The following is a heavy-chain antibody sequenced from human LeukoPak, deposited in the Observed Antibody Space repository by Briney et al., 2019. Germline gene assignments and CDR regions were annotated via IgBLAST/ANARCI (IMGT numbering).Heavy chain of an antibody. CDR3: AKKRGGTYPD. CDR2: ISGSGGST. D-gene: IGHD1-26*01. V-gene: IGHV3-23*01. Sequence: GGSLRLSCAASGFTFSSYAMTWVRQAPGMGLEWVSFISGSGGSTTYADSAKGRFTISRDNSKNTLYLQMNSLKAEDTAVYYCAKKRGGTYPDWGQGTLVIVSS. CDR1: GFTFSSYA. J-gene: IGHJ4*02.